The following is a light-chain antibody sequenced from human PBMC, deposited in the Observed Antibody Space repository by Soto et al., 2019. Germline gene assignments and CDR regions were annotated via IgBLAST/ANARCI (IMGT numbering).Light chain of an antibody. CDR1: SSDVGSYNL. J-gene: IGLJ2*01. CDR3: CSYAGSITFVWI. CDR2: EGS. V-gene: IGLV2-23*03. Sequence: QSVLTQPASVSGSPGQSITISCTGTSSDVGSYNLVSWYQQHPGKAPKLMIYEGSKRPSGVSNRFSGSKSGNTASLTISGLQAEDEADYYCCSYAGSITFVWIFGGGTKVTVL.